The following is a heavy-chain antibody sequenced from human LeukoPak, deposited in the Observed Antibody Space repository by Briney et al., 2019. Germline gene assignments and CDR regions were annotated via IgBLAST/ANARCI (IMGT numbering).Heavy chain of an antibody. CDR2: ISGSGGST. J-gene: IGHJ4*02. D-gene: IGHD6-19*01. V-gene: IGHV3-23*01. CDR1: GFTFSSYA. Sequence: HTGGSLRLSCAASGFTFSSYAMSWVRQAPGKGLEWVSAISGSGGSTYYADSVKGRFTISRDNSKNTLYLQMNSLRAEDTAVYYCAKDLSLWLGHSYFDYWGQGTLVTVSS. CDR3: AKDLSLWLGHSYFDY.